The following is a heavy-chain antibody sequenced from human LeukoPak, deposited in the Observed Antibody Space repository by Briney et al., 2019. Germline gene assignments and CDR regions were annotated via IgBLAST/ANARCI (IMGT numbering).Heavy chain of an antibody. CDR2: INAGNGNT. CDR3: ARDRSFRLWFGEFPY. D-gene: IGHD3-10*01. J-gene: IGHJ4*02. V-gene: IGHV1-3*01. Sequence: RASVKVSCKASGYTFTSYAMHWVRQAPGQRLEWMGWINAGNGNTKYSQKFQGRVTITRDTSASTAYMGLSSLRSEDTAVYYCARDRSFRLWFGEFPYWGQGTLVTVSS. CDR1: GYTFTSYA.